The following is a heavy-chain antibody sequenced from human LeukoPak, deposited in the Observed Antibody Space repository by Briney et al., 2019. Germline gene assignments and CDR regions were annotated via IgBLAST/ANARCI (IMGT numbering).Heavy chain of an antibody. V-gene: IGHV4-34*01. CDR1: GGSFSGYY. J-gene: IGHJ4*02. Sequence: SETLSLTCGVYGGSFSGYYWSWIRQPPGKGLEWIGEINDSGSTNYNPSLKSRATISADTSKNQFSLNLSPVTAADTAVYYCARHMLGGKRSFDSWGQGTLVTVSS. CDR3: ARHMLGGKRSFDS. D-gene: IGHD4-23*01. CDR2: INDSGST.